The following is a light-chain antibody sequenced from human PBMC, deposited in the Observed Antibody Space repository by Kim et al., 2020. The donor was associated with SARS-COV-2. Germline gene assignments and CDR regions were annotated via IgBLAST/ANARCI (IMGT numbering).Light chain of an antibody. Sequence: ASVGDSVTITCRPSQNIASYLHWYQQKPGKAPKLLIYAASSLQSGVPSRFSCSVSGTYFTLTISSLQPEDFATYYCQQSYTTLWTFGRGTKVDIK. CDR1: QNIASY. J-gene: IGKJ1*01. CDR3: QQSYTTLWT. CDR2: AAS. V-gene: IGKV1-39*01.